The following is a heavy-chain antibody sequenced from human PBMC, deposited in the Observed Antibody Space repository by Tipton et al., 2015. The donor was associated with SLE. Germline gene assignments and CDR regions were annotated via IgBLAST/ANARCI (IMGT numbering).Heavy chain of an antibody. J-gene: IGHJ4*02. V-gene: IGHV4-4*02. CDR3: ARDVAPAAVPLFEY. CDR2: IYYSGST. D-gene: IGHD2-2*01. CDR1: GVSISSSNW. Sequence: TLSLTCTVSGVSISSSNWWTWVRQYPDKGLEWIGYIYYSGSTNYNPSLKSRVTMSVDTSKHQISLKLSSVTVADTSVYYCARDVAPAAVPLFEYWGQGTLVNVSS.